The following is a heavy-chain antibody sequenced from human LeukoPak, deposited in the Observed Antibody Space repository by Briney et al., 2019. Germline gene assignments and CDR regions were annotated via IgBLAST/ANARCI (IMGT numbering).Heavy chain of an antibody. Sequence: SETLSLTCAVSGAFISSNDWWSWVRQPPGKGLEWIGEIYHSGSTYYTPSLESRVTLSVDKSKNQFSLKLSSVTAADTAVYYCARDLPQVRGRGGLDYWGQGTLVTVSS. CDR3: ARDLPQVRGRGGLDY. CDR1: GAFISSNDW. CDR2: IYHSGST. J-gene: IGHJ4*02. D-gene: IGHD3-10*01. V-gene: IGHV4-4*02.